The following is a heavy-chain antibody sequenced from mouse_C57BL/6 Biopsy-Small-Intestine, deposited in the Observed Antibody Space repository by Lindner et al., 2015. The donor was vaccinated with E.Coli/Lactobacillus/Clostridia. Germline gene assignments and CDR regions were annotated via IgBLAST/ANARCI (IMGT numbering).Heavy chain of an antibody. V-gene: IGHV10-3*01. J-gene: IGHJ1*03. Sequence: VQLQESGGGLVQPKGSLKLSCAASGFTFNIYAMHWVRQAPGKGLEWVARIRSQSNKFATYYADSVKDRITISRDDSQSVLYLQMNNLKTEDTAMYYCVRFYDDYYGGHFDVWGTGTTVTVSS. CDR2: IRSQSNKFAT. D-gene: IGHD2-3*01. CDR3: VRFYDDYYGGHFDV. CDR1: GFTFNIYA.